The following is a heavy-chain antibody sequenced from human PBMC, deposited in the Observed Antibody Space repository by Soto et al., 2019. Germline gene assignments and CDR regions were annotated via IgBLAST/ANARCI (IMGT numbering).Heavy chain of an antibody. V-gene: IGHV3-23*01. J-gene: IGHJ4*02. CDR1: GYTFSSYA. CDR3: AKGGQGYQLPQVFDY. Sequence: EVQLLESGGGLVQPGGSLRLSCAASGYTFSSYAMSWVRQAPGKGLEWVSAISGSGGSTYYADSVKGRFTISRDNSKNTLYLQMNSLRAEDTAVYYCAKGGQGYQLPQVFDYWGQGTLVTVSS. D-gene: IGHD2-2*01. CDR2: ISGSGGST.